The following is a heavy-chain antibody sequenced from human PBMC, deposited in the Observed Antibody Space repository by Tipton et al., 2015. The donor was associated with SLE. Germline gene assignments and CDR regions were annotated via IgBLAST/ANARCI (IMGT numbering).Heavy chain of an antibody. J-gene: IGHJ6*02. V-gene: IGHV4-34*01. CDR3: ARDGAAVQRHYYYGMDV. CDR2: INHSGST. D-gene: IGHD6-13*01. CDR1: GGSFSGYY. Sequence: TLSLTCAVYGGSFSGYYWSWIRQPPGKGLEWIGEINHSGSTNYNPSLKSRVTISVDRSKNQFSLKLSSVTAADTAVYYCARDGAAVQRHYYYGMDVWGQGTTVTVSS.